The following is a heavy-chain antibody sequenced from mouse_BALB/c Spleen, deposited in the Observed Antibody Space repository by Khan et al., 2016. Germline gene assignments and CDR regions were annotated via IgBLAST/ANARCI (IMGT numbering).Heavy chain of an antibody. CDR2: ISSGGSYT. CDR3: ARQFITTVVADY. CDR1: GFTFSSYG. D-gene: IGHD1-1*01. Sequence: EVELVESGGDLVKPGGSLKLSCVASGFTFSSYGMSWVRQTPDKRLEWVATISSGGSYTYYPDSVKGRFTISRDNAKNTLYLQMSSLKSEDTAMYYCARQFITTVVADYWGQGTTLTVSS. J-gene: IGHJ2*01. V-gene: IGHV5-6*01.